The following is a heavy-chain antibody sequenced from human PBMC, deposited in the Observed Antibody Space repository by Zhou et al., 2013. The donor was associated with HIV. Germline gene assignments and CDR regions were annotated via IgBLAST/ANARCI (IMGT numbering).Heavy chain of an antibody. J-gene: IGHJ3*02. CDR3: ARDRTTVNAFDI. V-gene: IGHV4-59*11. CDR1: GGSINSHY. CDR2: FSYNGGT. Sequence: QVQLQESGPGLMKPSETLSLTCTVSGGSINSHYWNWIRQPPGKELEWIGYFSYNGGTNYNPSLKSRVTISIDASKNQFSLKLRSVTAADTAVYYCARDRTTVNAFDIWGQGTMVTVSS. D-gene: IGHD4-17*01.